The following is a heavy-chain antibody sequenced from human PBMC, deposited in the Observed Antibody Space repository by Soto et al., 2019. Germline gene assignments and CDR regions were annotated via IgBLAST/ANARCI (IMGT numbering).Heavy chain of an antibody. Sequence: ASVNVSFKSSGCTFTGHYMHRVRQAPGQGLAWMGGININRWDTNYAQKFQGRVTMTRDTSISTAYMVLSRLRSDDTAVYYCARTTSGYSSSWYLYYYYYYGMDVWGQGTTVTVSS. J-gene: IGHJ6*02. V-gene: IGHV1-2*02. CDR2: ININRWDT. D-gene: IGHD6-13*01. CDR1: GCTFTGHY. CDR3: ARTTSGYSSSWYLYYYYYYGMDV.